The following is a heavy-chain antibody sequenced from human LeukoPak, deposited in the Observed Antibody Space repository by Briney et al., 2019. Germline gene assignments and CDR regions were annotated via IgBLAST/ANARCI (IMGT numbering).Heavy chain of an antibody. D-gene: IGHD6-13*01. Sequence: ASVKVSCKSSRYTFTGYYMHWVRQAPGQGLEWMGRIDPNSGGTNYAQKFQGRVTMTRDTSISTAYMELSRLRSDDTAVYYCARVGSSSWYSFDYWGQGNLVTVSS. CDR1: RYTFTGYY. V-gene: IGHV1-2*06. CDR3: ARVGSSSWYSFDY. CDR2: IDPNSGGT. J-gene: IGHJ4*02.